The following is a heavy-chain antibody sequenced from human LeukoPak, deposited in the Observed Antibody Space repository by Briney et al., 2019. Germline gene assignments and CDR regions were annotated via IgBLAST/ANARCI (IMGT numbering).Heavy chain of an antibody. V-gene: IGHV3-30*18. CDR1: GISFGTHA. D-gene: IGHD5-12*01. CDR3: AKDRGSRGYSFGTYYYGMDV. J-gene: IGHJ6*02. Sequence: GGSLRLSCEPSGISFGTHAIHWVRQAPGKGLEWVSVISYDGNVKYYSDSVRGRFTISRDNSKNTLYLQMSSLRADDTAVYYCAKDRGSRGYSFGTYYYGMDVWGQGTTVTVSS. CDR2: ISYDGNVK.